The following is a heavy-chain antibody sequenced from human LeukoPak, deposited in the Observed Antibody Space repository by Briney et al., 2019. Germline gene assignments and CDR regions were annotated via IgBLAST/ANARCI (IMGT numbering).Heavy chain of an antibody. V-gene: IGHV1-18*01. Sequence: GASVKVSCKASGYTLTSYGISWVRQAPGQGPEWMGWISAYNGNTNYAQKLQGRVTMTTDTSASTAYMELSSLRSEDTAVYYCATYYYDSSGPSGGGMDVWGQGTTVTVSS. D-gene: IGHD3-22*01. CDR2: ISAYNGNT. J-gene: IGHJ6*02. CDR1: GYTLTSYG. CDR3: ATYYYDSSGPSGGGMDV.